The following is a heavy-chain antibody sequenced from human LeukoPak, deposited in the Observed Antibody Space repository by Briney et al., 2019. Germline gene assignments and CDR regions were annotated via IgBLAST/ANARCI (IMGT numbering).Heavy chain of an antibody. V-gene: IGHV4-34*01. J-gene: IGHJ1*01. Sequence: PSETLSLTCAVYGGSFSGYYWSWIRQPPGKGLEWIGEINHSGSTNYNPSLKSRVTISVDTSKNQFSLKLSSVTAADTAVCYCARQGMTYYYDSSGPYFQHWGQGTLVTVSS. CDR2: INHSGST. CDR1: GGSFSGYY. CDR3: ARQGMTYYYDSSGPYFQH. D-gene: IGHD3-22*01.